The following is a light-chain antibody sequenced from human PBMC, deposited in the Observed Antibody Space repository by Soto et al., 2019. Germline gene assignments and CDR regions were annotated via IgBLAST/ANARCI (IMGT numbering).Light chain of an antibody. CDR2: KAS. V-gene: IGKV1-5*03. J-gene: IGKJ1*01. CDR1: QSVSDW. Sequence: DFPMTQFPSTLSASVGDRVTITCRASQSVSDWLAWYQQQAGKAPKLLIFKASSLQSGVPSRFSGSGSGTEFTLTISSLQPDESGTYYCQQYHGAWTFGQGTKVEIK. CDR3: QQYHGAWT.